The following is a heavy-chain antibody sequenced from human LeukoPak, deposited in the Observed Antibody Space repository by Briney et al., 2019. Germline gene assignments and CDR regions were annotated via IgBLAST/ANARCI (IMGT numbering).Heavy chain of an antibody. CDR1: GYTFTNYA. CDR2: INAGNGNT. Sequence: ASVKVSCKASGYTFTNYAMHWVRQAPGQRLEWMGWINAGNGNTKYSQKFQGRVTITRDTSASTAYMELSSLRSEDTAVYYCARYHGSSKEDDAFDIWGQGTMVTVSS. CDR3: ARYHGSSKEDDAFDI. D-gene: IGHD6-13*01. J-gene: IGHJ3*02. V-gene: IGHV1-3*01.